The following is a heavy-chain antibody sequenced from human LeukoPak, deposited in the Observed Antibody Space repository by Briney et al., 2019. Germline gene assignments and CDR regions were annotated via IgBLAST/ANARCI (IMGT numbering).Heavy chain of an antibody. CDR2: IYYSGST. CDR3: ARRGKLLWFGELFESWFDP. J-gene: IGHJ5*02. V-gene: IGHV4-39*01. CDR1: GGSISSSSYY. Sequence: SLETLSLTCTVSGGSISSSSYYWGWIRQPPGKGLEWIGSIYYSGSTYYNPSLKSRVTISVDTSKNQFSLKLSSVTAADTAVYYCARRGKLLWFGELFESWFDPWGQGTLVTVSS. D-gene: IGHD3-10*01.